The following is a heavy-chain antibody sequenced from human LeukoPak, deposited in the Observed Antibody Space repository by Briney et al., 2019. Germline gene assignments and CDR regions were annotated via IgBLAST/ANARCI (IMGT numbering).Heavy chain of an antibody. Sequence: PGGSLRLSCAASGFTFSSYAMSWVRQAPGKGLEWVSSVSSSSSYIYYADSVKGRFTISGDNAKNSLYLQMNSLRAEDTAVYYCARDVIAARLNYWGQGTLVTVSS. CDR1: GFTFSSYA. CDR3: ARDVIAARLNY. D-gene: IGHD6-6*01. J-gene: IGHJ4*02. CDR2: VSSSSSYI. V-gene: IGHV3-21*01.